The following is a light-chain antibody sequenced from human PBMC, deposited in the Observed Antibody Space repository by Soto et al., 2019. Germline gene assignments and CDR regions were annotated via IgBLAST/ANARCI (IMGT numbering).Light chain of an antibody. CDR1: QSLRSS. J-gene: IGKJ4*01. Sequence: VMTQSPATLSVSPGERATLSCRASQSLRSSLAWYQQKPGQAPRLLIYGASSRATGIPDRFSGSGSGTDFTLTISRLEPEDFAVYYCQQYGSSPPLTFGGGTKVDNK. V-gene: IGKV3-20*01. CDR2: GAS. CDR3: QQYGSSPPLT.